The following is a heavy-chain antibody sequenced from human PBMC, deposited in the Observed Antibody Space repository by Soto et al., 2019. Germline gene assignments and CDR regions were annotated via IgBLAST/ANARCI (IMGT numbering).Heavy chain of an antibody. J-gene: IGHJ6*02. D-gene: IGHD6-13*01. Sequence: QVQLVESGGGLVKPGGSLRLSCAASGFTFSDYYMSWIRQAPGKGLEWGSYISSSGSTIYYADSVKGRFTISRDNAKNSLYLQMNSLRAEDTAVYYCARALVKQQLNYYYGMDVWGQGTTVTVSS. CDR3: ARALVKQQLNYYYGMDV. V-gene: IGHV3-11*01. CDR2: ISSSGSTI. CDR1: GFTFSDYY.